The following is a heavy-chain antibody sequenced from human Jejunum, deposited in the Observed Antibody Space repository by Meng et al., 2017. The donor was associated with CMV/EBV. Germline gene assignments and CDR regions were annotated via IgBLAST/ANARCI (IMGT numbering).Heavy chain of an antibody. CDR3: VRCFGKGARTLSHFDA. CDR1: SVPGYR. V-gene: IGHV5-51*07. D-gene: IGHD1-14*01. Sequence: SVPGYRIGWGHQMPRKGLGWMGLIYPDDSDIRYSRAFLGEVTVSADGSSNAACLQWRSLRAADTAIYCCVRCFGKGARTLSHFDAWGQGTLVTVSS. CDR2: IYPDDSDI. J-gene: IGHJ5*02.